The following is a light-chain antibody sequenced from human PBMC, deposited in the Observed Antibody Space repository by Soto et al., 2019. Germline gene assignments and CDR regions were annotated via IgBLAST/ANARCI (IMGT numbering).Light chain of an antibody. CDR2: GNN. CDR3: QSYDNGLSAWV. CDR1: TSNIGAPFD. V-gene: IGLV1-40*01. J-gene: IGLJ3*02. Sequence: QSALTQPPSVSGAPGQRDTISCTGTTSNIGAPFDVHWYQQAPGTAPKLLIYGNNNRPSGVPGRFSGSKSGTSASLAITGLQAEDEAEYYCQSYDNGLSAWVFGGGTKVTVL.